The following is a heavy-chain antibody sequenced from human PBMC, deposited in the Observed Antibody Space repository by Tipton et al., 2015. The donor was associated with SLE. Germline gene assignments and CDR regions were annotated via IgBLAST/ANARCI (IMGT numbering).Heavy chain of an antibody. CDR3: ARGRGIHLFDY. Sequence: TLSLTCAVYGGSFSGYYWSWIRQPPGKGLQWIGEINHRGSTNYSPSLKSRVTISVDTSKNQFSLKLSSVTAADTAVYYCARGRGIHLFDYWGQGTLVTVSS. J-gene: IGHJ4*02. CDR2: INHRGST. V-gene: IGHV4-34*01. D-gene: IGHD3-10*01. CDR1: GGSFSGYY.